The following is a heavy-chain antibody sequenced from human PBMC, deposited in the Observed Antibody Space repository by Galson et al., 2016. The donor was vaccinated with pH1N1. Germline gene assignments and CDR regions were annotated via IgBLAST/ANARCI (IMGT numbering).Heavy chain of an antibody. CDR3: ARTTYGDYSGWFDP. Sequence: PALVKPPQTLTLTCTFSGFSLSTSGMCVSWIRQPPGKALEWLALIDWDDDKYYSTSLKTRLTISKDTSKNQVVLTMTNMDPVDTATYYCARTTYGDYSGWFDPWGQGTLVTVSS. CDR2: IDWDDDK. V-gene: IGHV2-70*01. J-gene: IGHJ5*02. CDR1: GFSLSTSGMC. D-gene: IGHD4-17*01.